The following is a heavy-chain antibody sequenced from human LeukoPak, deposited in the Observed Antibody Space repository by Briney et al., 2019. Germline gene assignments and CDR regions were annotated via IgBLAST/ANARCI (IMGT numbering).Heavy chain of an antibody. CDR1: GFTFSSYA. D-gene: IGHD3-9*01. CDR3: AKVILRYFDWLSYCDY. Sequence: PGGSLRLSCAASGFTFSSYAVSWVRQAPGKGLDWVSAISDSGRSIYYADSVKGRFTISRDNSKNTLYLQMNSLRAEDTAVYYCAKVILRYFDWLSYCDYWGQGTLVTVSS. CDR2: ISDSGRSI. J-gene: IGHJ4*02. V-gene: IGHV3-23*01.